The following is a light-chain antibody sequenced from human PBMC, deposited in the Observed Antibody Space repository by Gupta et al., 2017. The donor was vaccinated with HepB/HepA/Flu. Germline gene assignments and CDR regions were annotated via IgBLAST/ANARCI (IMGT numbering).Light chain of an antibody. J-gene: IGLJ2*01. Sequence: QSGLTQPASVSGSHGQSITISCTGTSSDVGGYKYVSWYQQHPGKAPKLMIYDVSNRPAVVSNRFSGSKSGNTASLTISGRQTEDEADYYCSSYASNRDVLFGGGTKVTVL. CDR2: DVS. CDR1: SSDVGGYKY. V-gene: IGLV2-14*03. CDR3: SSYASNRDVL.